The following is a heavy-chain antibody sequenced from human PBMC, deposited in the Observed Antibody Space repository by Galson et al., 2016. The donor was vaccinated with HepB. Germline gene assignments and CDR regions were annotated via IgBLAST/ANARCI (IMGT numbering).Heavy chain of an antibody. D-gene: IGHD3-10*01. Sequence: SLRLSCAVSGFRISDSDIHWVRQAAGKGLEWVGRIRRNSDTYATVYAASVKGRFTISRDDSKNTAYLQMNSLKTEDTAVYYCTRPHSGSYYNRYYYYGMDVWGQGTTVTVSS. CDR2: IRRNSDTYAT. J-gene: IGHJ6*02. V-gene: IGHV3-73*01. CDR3: TRPHSGSYYNRYYYYGMDV. CDR1: GFRISDSD.